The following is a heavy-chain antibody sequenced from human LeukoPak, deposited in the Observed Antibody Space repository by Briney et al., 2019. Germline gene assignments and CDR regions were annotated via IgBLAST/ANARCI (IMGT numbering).Heavy chain of an antibody. V-gene: IGHV1-18*01. D-gene: IGHD1-26*01. J-gene: IGHJ5*02. CDR1: GYTFTSYG. Sequence: GASVKVSCKASGYTFTSYGINWVRQAPGQGLEWMGWISAYSGDTNYAQKLQSRVTMTTDTSTSTAYMELRSLRSEDTAVYYCARDNSVGDYAWWFDPWGQGTLVTVSS. CDR3: ARDNSVGDYAWWFDP. CDR2: ISAYSGDT.